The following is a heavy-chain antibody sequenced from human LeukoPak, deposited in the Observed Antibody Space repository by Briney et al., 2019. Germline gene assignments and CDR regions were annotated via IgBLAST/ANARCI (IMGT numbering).Heavy chain of an antibody. CDR3: ARDLWVRGKEVRSYAFDI. D-gene: IGHD3-10*01. CDR1: GYTFTSYY. V-gene: IGHV1-46*01. Sequence: ASVKVSCKASGYTFTSYYMHWVRQAPGQGVEWMGIINLSGGSTSYAQKFQGRVTMTRDTSTSTVYMELSSLRSKDTAVYYCARDLWVRGKEVRSYAFDIWGQGTMVTVSS. J-gene: IGHJ3*02. CDR2: INLSGGST.